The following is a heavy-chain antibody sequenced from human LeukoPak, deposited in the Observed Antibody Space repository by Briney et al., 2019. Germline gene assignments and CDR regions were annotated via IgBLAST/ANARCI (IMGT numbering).Heavy chain of an antibody. CDR2: ISSSSSYI. V-gene: IGHV3-21*06. J-gene: IGHJ4*02. CDR3: ARDLQQQLAFDY. Sequence: GGSLRLSCAASGFTFSSYSMNWVRQTPGKGLEWVSSISSSSSYIYYADSVKGRFTISRDNAKSSLYLQMNSLRAEDTAVYYCARDLQQQLAFDYWGQGTLVTVSS. CDR1: GFTFSSYS. D-gene: IGHD6-13*01.